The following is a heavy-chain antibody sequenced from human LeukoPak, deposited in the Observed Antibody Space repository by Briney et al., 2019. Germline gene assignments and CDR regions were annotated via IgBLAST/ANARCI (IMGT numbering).Heavy chain of an antibody. Sequence: GGSLRLSCAASGFTFSSYWMHWARQAPGKGLVWVSRINSDGSSTSYADSVKGRFTISRDYAKNTLYLQMNSLRAEDTAVYYCARERYESNDAFDIWGQGTMVSVSS. CDR1: GFTFSSYW. J-gene: IGHJ3*02. CDR2: INSDGSST. D-gene: IGHD3-22*01. CDR3: ARERYESNDAFDI. V-gene: IGHV3-74*01.